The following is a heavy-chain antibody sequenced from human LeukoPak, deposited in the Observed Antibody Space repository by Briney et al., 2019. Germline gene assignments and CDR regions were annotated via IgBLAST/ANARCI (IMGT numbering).Heavy chain of an antibody. D-gene: IGHD1-14*01. CDR1: GFTFSSYS. V-gene: IGHV3-48*01. Sequence: PGGSLRLSCAASGFTFSSYSMNWVRQAPGKGLEWVSYISSSSSTIYYADSMKGRFTISRDNAKNSLYLQMNSLRAEDMALYYCATRNGYWGQGTLVTVSS. CDR3: ATRNGY. CDR2: ISSSSSTI. J-gene: IGHJ4*02.